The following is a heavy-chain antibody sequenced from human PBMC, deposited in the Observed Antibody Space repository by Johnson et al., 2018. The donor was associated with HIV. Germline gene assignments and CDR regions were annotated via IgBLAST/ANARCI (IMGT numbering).Heavy chain of an antibody. J-gene: IGHJ3*01. Sequence: QVQLVESGGGVVQPGGSLRLSCAASGFTFSSYGMHWVRQAPGKGLEWVAFIRYDGSNKYYADSVKDRFTIFRDNAKSSLYLPMKSLRVQDTAIYYCARRMVVGYHALDFWGQGTVVSVPS. CDR1: GFTFSSYG. V-gene: IGHV3-30*02. D-gene: IGHD2-21*01. CDR2: IRYDGSNK. CDR3: ARRMVVGYHALDF.